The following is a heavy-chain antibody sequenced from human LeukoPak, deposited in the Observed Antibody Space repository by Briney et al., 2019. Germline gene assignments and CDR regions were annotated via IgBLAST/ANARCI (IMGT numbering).Heavy chain of an antibody. CDR3: ASYYYDSSGYPYAYYYYGMDV. D-gene: IGHD3-22*01. V-gene: IGHV1-46*01. J-gene: IGHJ6*02. Sequence: ASAKVSCKASGYTFTSYYMHWVRQAPGQGLEWMGIINPSGGSTSYAQKFQGRVTMTRDTSTSTVYMELSSLRSEDTAVYYCASYYYDSSGYPYAYYYYGMDVWGQGTTVTVSS. CDR1: GYTFTSYY. CDR2: INPSGGST.